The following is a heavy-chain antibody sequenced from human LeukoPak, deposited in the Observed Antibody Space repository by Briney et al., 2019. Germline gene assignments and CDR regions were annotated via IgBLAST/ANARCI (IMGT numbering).Heavy chain of an antibody. CDR2: ISAYNGNT. Sequence: GASVKVSCKASGYTFTSYGISWVRQAPGQGLEWMGRISAYNGNTNYAQKLRGRVTMTRDTSTSTVYMELSSLRSEDTAVYYCARGGDSSGYYYSLVAYWGQGTLVTVSS. CDR3: ARGGDSSGYYYSLVAY. CDR1: GYTFTSYG. D-gene: IGHD3-22*01. V-gene: IGHV1-18*01. J-gene: IGHJ4*02.